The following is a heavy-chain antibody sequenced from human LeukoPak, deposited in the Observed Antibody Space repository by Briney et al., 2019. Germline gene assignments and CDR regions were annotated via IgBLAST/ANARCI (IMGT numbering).Heavy chain of an antibody. CDR3: ARVAVGAITFDY. D-gene: IGHD1-26*01. V-gene: IGHV3-21*01. J-gene: IGHJ4*02. Sequence: GGSLRLSCAASGFTFSSYSMNWVRQAPGKGLEGVSSISSSSSYIYYADSVKGRFTISRDNAKNSLYLRMNSLRAEDTAVYYCARVAVGAITFDYWGQGTLVTVSS. CDR1: GFTFSSYS. CDR2: ISSSSSYI.